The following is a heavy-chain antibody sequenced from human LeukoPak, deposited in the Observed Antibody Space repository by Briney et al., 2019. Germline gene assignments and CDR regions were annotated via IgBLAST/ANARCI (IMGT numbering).Heavy chain of an antibody. Sequence: GRSLRLSCAASGFTFSSYGMHWVCQARGKGLEWVAVISYDGSNKYYADSVKGRFTISRDNSKNTLYLQMNSLRAEDTAVYYCAKDRLGRSYYLGAFDIWGQGTMVTVSS. CDR3: AKDRLGRSYYLGAFDI. CDR1: GFTFSSYG. D-gene: IGHD1-26*01. CDR2: ISYDGSNK. J-gene: IGHJ3*02. V-gene: IGHV3-30*18.